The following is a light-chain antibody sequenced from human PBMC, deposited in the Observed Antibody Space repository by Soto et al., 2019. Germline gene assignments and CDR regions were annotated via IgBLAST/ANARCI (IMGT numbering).Light chain of an antibody. V-gene: IGKV4-1*01. CDR1: QSVLYSSNNKNY. CDR2: WAS. J-gene: IGKJ2*01. CDR3: QQYYSTPRT. Sequence: DIVMTQSPDSLAVSLGERATINCKSSQSVLYSSNNKNYLAWYQQKPGQPPKMLIYWASTRESGVPDRFSGRGSGTDFTLNISSLQAEDVAVYYCQQYYSTPRTFGQGTKLEIK.